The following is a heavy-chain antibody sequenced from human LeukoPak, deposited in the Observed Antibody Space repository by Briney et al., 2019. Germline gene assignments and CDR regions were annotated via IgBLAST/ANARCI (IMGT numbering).Heavy chain of an antibody. V-gene: IGHV4-59*01. J-gene: IGHJ4*02. CDR3: ARGSGSRGFGY. CDR2: IYYSGST. Sequence: SETLSLTCTVSGGSISSYYWSWIRQPPGKGLEWIGYIYYSGSTNYNPSLKSRVTISVDASRNQFSLKLSSVTAADTAEYYCARGSGSRGFGYWGQGTLVTVSS. D-gene: IGHD1-26*01. CDR1: GGSISSYY.